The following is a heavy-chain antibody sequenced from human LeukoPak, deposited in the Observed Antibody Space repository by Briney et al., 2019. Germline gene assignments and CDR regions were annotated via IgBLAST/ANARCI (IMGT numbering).Heavy chain of an antibody. V-gene: IGHV3-43*01. J-gene: IGHJ4*02. CDR1: GFNFDDFA. D-gene: IGHD6-25*01. CDR2: SSWIEGHT. Sequence: GGSLRLSCAVSGFNFDDFALHWVRQVPGKGLQWVAFSSWIEGHTDYLDSVKGRFTISRNNSKNSLTLQMNSLRTEDSALNYCVRSRAASLGYFDFWGQGTLVTVSS. CDR3: VRSRAASLGYFDF.